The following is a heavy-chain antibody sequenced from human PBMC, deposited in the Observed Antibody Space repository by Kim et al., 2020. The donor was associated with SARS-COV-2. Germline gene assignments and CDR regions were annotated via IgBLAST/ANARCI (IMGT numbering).Heavy chain of an antibody. CDR3: ARDFRVVVVIATNYFDY. J-gene: IGHJ4*02. V-gene: IGHV3-48*03. Sequence: VKGRFTISRDNAKNSLYLQMNSLRAEDTAVYYCARDFRVVVVIATNYFDYWGQGTLVTVSS. D-gene: IGHD2-21*01.